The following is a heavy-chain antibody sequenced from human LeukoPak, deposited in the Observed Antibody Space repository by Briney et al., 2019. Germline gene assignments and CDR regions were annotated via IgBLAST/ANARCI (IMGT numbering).Heavy chain of an antibody. Sequence: WASVKVSCKASGYTFTSYGISWVRQAPGQGLEWMGWISAYNGNTNYAQKLQGRVTMTTDTSTSTAYMELRSLRSDDTAVYYCARAAVGLTYYYDPRLSYWYFDLWGRGTLVTVSS. D-gene: IGHD3-22*01. J-gene: IGHJ2*01. V-gene: IGHV1-18*01. CDR3: ARAAVGLTYYYDPRLSYWYFDL. CDR2: ISAYNGNT. CDR1: GYTFTSYG.